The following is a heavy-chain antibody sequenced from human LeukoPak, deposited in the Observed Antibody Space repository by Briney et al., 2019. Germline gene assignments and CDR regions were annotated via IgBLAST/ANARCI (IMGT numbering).Heavy chain of an antibody. CDR1: GYTFTSYY. CDR2: INPSGGST. V-gene: IGHV1-46*01. D-gene: IGHD3-3*01. CDR3: AKDRLPNYDFWSGYYPN. J-gene: IGHJ4*02. Sequence: GASVKVSCKASGYTFTSYYMHWVRQAPGQGLEWMGIINPSGGSTSYAQKFQGRVTMTRDTSTSTVYMELNSLRAEDTAVYYCAKDRLPNYDFWSGYYPNWGQGTLVTVSS.